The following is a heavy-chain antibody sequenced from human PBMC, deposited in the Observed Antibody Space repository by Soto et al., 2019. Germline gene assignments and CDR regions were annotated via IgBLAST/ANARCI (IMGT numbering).Heavy chain of an antibody. V-gene: IGHV4-4*07. Sequence: SETLSLTCTVSGASISGFYWSWIRKSAGKGLEWIGRIYATGTTDYNPSLKSRVMMSVDTSKKQFSLKLRSVTAADTAVYYCVRDGTKTLRDWFDPWGQGSSGTVSS. J-gene: IGHJ5*02. D-gene: IGHD1-1*01. CDR2: IYATGTT. CDR1: GASISGFY. CDR3: VRDGTKTLRDWFDP.